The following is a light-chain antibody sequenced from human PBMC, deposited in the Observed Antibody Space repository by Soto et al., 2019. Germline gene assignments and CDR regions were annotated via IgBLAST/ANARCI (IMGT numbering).Light chain of an antibody. CDR1: SSDFGGYYY. CDR2: QVT. J-gene: IGLJ1*01. Sequence: QSELTQPASVSGSPGQSITISCTGTSSDFGGYYYVSWYQHQPGKAPKLLIYQVTNRPSRVSNRFSGSKSGNTASLTISGLQADDEADYYCTSYSSSDIFYVFGTGTKVTVL. V-gene: IGLV2-14*01. CDR3: TSYSSSDIFYV.